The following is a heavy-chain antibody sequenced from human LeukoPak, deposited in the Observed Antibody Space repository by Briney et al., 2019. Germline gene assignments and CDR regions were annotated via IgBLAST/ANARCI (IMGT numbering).Heavy chain of an antibody. J-gene: IGHJ5*02. D-gene: IGHD3-9*01. V-gene: IGHV1-8*01. Sequence: ASVKVSCKASGYTFTSYDINWVRQATGQGLEWMGWMNPNSVNTGYAQKFQGRVTMTRNTSISTAYMELSSLRSEDTAVYYCARINFESWEYRFDPWGQGTLVTVSS. CDR2: MNPNSVNT. CDR3: ARINFESWEYRFDP. CDR1: GYTFTSYD.